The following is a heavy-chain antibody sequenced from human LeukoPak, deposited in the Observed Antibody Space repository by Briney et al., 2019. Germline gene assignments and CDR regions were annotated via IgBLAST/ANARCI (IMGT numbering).Heavy chain of an antibody. CDR3: ARADCSGSTCYLRRSWFDP. J-gene: IGHJ5*02. V-gene: IGHV3-21*01. CDR1: GFTFSSFD. CDR2: ISTSSRYI. Sequence: GGSLRLSCAASGFTFSSFDMNWVRQAPGKGLEWVSSISTSSRYIYYRDSVKGRFTISRDDAKNSLYLQMNSLRVEDTAVYYCARADCSGSTCYLRRSWFDPWGKGTLVTVSS. D-gene: IGHD2-2*01.